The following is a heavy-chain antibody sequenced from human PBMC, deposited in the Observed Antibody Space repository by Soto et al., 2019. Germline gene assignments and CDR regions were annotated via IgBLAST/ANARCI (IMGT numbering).Heavy chain of an antibody. J-gene: IGHJ5*02. CDR2: ISADGSDA. D-gene: IGHD3-10*01. CDR1: RFTFSSYW. CDR3: ASSGSYDIAWFDP. Sequence: EVQLVESGGGVVQPGGSLRLSCAASRFTFSSYWMHWVRQAPGQGLVWVSRISADGSDATYAHSVKGRFTISRDNAKNTLYLQMNSLRAEDTAVYYCASSGSYDIAWFDPWGQGTLVTVSS. V-gene: IGHV3-74*03.